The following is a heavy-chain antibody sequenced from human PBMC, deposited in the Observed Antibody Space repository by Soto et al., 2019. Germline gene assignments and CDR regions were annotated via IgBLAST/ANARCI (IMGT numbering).Heavy chain of an antibody. V-gene: IGHV3-30*18. J-gene: IGHJ5*02. D-gene: IGHD3-3*01. CDR2: ISYDGSNK. CDR1: GFSFSSYG. CDR3: EKEENDFRFGP. Sequence: GGSLRLSCAASGFSFSSYGMNWVRQAPGKGLEWVAVISYDGSNKYYADSVKGRFTISRDNSKNTLYLQMDSLRAEDTAVYYCEKEENDFRFGPWGQGTLVTVSS.